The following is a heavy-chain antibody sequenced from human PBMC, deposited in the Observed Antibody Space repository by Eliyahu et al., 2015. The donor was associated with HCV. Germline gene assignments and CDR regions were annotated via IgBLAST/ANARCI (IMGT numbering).Heavy chain of an antibody. CDR2: IHPGGGST. CDR1: GYTLISYY. V-gene: IGHV1-46*03. J-gene: IGHJ6*02. CDR3: ARGGYTGYGQYYYYAMDV. Sequence: QVQLVQSGAEVKKPGASVKVSCKASGYTLISYYMHWVRQAPGQGLEWMGIIHPGGGSTTYEQKFQGRVTMTRDTSTRTVYMELSSLRSEDTAVYYCARGGYTGYGQYYYYAMDVWGQGTTVTVSS. D-gene: IGHD5-12*01.